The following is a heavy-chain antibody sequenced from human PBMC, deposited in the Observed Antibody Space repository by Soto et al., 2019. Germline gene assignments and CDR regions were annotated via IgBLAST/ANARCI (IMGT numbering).Heavy chain of an antibody. V-gene: IGHV3-11*05. Sequence: QVQLVESGGGLVKPGGSLRLSCVASGFTFSDYYKSWIRQAPGKGPEWVSYISSSSSYTNYADSVKGRFTISRDNAKNSLYLQMNSLRAEDTAVYYCARDHHRYSGYDYVDYWGQGTLVTVSS. CDR2: ISSSSSYT. J-gene: IGHJ4*02. CDR3: ARDHHRYSGYDYVDY. D-gene: IGHD5-12*01. CDR1: GFTFSDYY.